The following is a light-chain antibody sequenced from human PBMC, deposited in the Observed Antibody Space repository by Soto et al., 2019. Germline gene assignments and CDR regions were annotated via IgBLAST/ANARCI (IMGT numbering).Light chain of an antibody. CDR1: SSDVGGYNY. J-gene: IGLJ1*01. V-gene: IGLV2-14*03. Sequence: QSVLTQPASASGSPGQSITISCTGTSSDVGGYNYVSLYQHHPGKTPKLMMYGVCNRPSGVSSRFSGSKSGNTASLTISGLQPEDGADYYGSSYTTSNTRQIVFGAGTKVTV. CDR3: SSYTTSNTRQIV. CDR2: GVC.